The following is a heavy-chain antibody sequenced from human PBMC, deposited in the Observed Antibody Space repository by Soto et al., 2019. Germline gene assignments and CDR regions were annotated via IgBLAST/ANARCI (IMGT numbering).Heavy chain of an antibody. D-gene: IGHD3-22*01. CDR2: VNHRGTT. V-gene: IGHV4-34*01. CDR3: ARGNSMKVVVQWDAPDRYYFDS. CDR1: GGSFSDYF. Sequence: QVQLQQWGAGLLKPSETLSLTCAVYGGSFSDYFWTWVRQPPGKWLEWLGQVNHRGTTNYNPSLRSRVTISADTSKNQFSLKLTSVTAADTALYYCARGNSMKVVVQWDAPDRYYFDSWGQGTLVTVSS. J-gene: IGHJ4*01.